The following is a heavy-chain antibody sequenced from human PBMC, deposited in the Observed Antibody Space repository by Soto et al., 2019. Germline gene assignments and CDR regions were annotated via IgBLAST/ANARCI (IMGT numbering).Heavy chain of an antibody. CDR1: GYTFTYRY. CDR3: ASTSAYMVRGVSDAFDI. D-gene: IGHD3-10*01. V-gene: IGHV1-45*02. Sequence: GPSVQVSCKASGYTFTYRYLHWVRQAPGQALGWMGWITPFNGNTNYAQKFQDRVTITRDRSMSTAYMELSSLRSEDTAMYYCASTSAYMVRGVSDAFDIWGQGTMVTVSS. J-gene: IGHJ3*02. CDR2: ITPFNGNT.